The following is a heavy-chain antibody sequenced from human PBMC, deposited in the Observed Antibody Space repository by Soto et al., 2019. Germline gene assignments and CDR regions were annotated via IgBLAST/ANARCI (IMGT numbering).Heavy chain of an antibody. D-gene: IGHD5-18*01. V-gene: IGHV3-48*02. Sequence: GGSLRLSCAASGFTFSSYSMNWVRQAPGKGLEWVSYISSSSSTIYYADSVKGRFTISRDNAKNSLYLQMNSLRDEDTAVYYCAREGEIQLWLQSLDYWGQGTLVTVS. CDR3: AREGEIQLWLQSLDY. J-gene: IGHJ4*02. CDR1: GFTFSSYS. CDR2: ISSSSSTI.